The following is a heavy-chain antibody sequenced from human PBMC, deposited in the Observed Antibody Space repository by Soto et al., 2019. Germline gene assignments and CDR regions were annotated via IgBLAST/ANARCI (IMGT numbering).Heavy chain of an antibody. CDR3: ARWGGCSSTSCYTPYYYYGMDV. V-gene: IGHV1-8*01. D-gene: IGHD2-2*02. CDR2: MNPNSGNT. Sequence: ASVKVSCKASGYTFTSYDINWVRQATGQGLEWMGWMNPNSGNTGYAQKFQGRVTMTRNTSISTAYMELSSLRSEDTAVYYCARWGGCSSTSCYTPYYYYGMDVSGQGTTVTVSS. CDR1: GYTFTSYD. J-gene: IGHJ6*02.